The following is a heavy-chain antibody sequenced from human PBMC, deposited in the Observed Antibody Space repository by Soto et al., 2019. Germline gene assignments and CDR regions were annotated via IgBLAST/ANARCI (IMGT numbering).Heavy chain of an antibody. CDR3: AREITMIRY. CDR2: ISGSGGST. D-gene: IGHD3-22*01. CDR1: GFTFSSYA. Sequence: EVQLLESGGGLVQPGGSLRLSCAASGFTFSSYAMSWVRQAPGKGLELVSAISGSGGSTYYADSVKGRFTIYRDNSKNTLYLPMNSLRAEDRAVYYCAREITMIRYWGKGTLVTVSS. V-gene: IGHV3-23*01. J-gene: IGHJ4*02.